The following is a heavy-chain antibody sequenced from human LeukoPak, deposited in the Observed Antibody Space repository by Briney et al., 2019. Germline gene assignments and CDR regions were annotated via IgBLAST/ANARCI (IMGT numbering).Heavy chain of an antibody. CDR1: GFTFDDYT. Sequence: PGRSLRLSCAASGFTFDDYTMHWVRQAPGKGLEWVSGISWNSGSIGYADSVKGRFTISRDNAKNSLYLQMNSLRAEDTALYYCARGYILRRYFDYWGQGTLVTVSS. J-gene: IGHJ4*02. D-gene: IGHD6-25*01. CDR3: ARGYILRRYFDY. CDR2: ISWNSGSI. V-gene: IGHV3-9*01.